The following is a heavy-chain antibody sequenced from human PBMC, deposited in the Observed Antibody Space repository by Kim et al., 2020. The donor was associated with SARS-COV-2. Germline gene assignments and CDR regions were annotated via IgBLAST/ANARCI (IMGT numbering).Heavy chain of an antibody. Sequence: SETLSLTCTVSGGSVSSGSYYWSWIRQPPGKGLEWIGYIYYSGSTNYNPSLKSRVTISVDTSKNQFSLKLSSVTAADTAVYYCAAGFGELLGWFDPWGQGTLVTVSS. CDR3: AAGFGELLGWFDP. V-gene: IGHV4-61*01. CDR1: GGSVSSGSYY. J-gene: IGHJ5*02. CDR2: IYYSGST. D-gene: IGHD3-10*01.